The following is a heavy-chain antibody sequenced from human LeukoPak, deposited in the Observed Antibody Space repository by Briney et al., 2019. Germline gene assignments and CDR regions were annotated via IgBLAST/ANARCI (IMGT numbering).Heavy chain of an antibody. V-gene: IGHV3-64*04. CDR3: ARDRHCANGVCHSPPGMDV. CDR2: ISSNGATT. Sequence: PGGSLRLSCSASGFTFNRFYLHWVRQAPGKGLESVSHISSNGATTYYADSVKGRFTISRDNSKNTMYLHINSLRAEDTAVHYCARDRHCANGVCHSPPGMDVWGQGTTVTVSS. J-gene: IGHJ6*02. D-gene: IGHD2-8*01. CDR1: GFTFNRFY.